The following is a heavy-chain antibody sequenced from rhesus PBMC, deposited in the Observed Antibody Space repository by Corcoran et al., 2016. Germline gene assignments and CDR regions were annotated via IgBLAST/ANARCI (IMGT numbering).Heavy chain of an antibody. CDR2: NRSGGST. J-gene: IGHJ4*01. CDR1: GGSISSNY. CDR3: ARDTVTKGFDY. Sequence: QLQLQESGPGLVKPSETLSVTCAVSGGSISSNYWSWIRQPPGKGLECIGRNRSGGSTNYNPSLKSRFTISIDTSKNQFSLKLSSVTAADTAVYYCARDTVTKGFDYWGQGVLVTVSS. D-gene: IGHD4-23*01. V-gene: IGHV4-173*01.